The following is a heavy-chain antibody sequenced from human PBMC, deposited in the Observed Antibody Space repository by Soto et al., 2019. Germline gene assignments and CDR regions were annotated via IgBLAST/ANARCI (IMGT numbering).Heavy chain of an antibody. Sequence: ASVKVSCKASGYTFTSYGISWVRQAPGQGLEWMGWISAYNGNTNYAQKLQGRVTMTTDTSTSTAYMELRSLRSDDTAVYYCARIPPADFSVYSSGWYPFDYWGQGTLVTVSS. CDR1: GYTFTSYG. CDR3: ARIPPADFSVYSSGWYPFDY. V-gene: IGHV1-18*01. CDR2: ISAYNGNT. D-gene: IGHD6-19*01. J-gene: IGHJ4*02.